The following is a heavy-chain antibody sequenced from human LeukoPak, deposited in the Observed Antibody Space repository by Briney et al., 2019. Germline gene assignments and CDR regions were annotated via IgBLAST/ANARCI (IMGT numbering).Heavy chain of an antibody. CDR3: ARAGPPSRDYYYYMDV. V-gene: IGHV1-69*13. CDR2: TIPVYGTT. J-gene: IGHJ6*03. CDR1: GGTFSSNA. Sequence: GASVNVSCKASGGTFSSNAISWVRQAPGQGLEWMGETIPVYGTTNYAQKFQGRVTITADESTGTVYMELNTLRSEDTAVYYCARAGPPSRDYYYYMDVWGTGTMVTVAS.